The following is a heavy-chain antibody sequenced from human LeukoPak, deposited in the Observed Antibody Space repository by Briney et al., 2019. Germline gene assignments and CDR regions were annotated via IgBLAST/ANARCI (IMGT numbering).Heavy chain of an antibody. D-gene: IGHD3-16*01. Sequence: PSETLSLTCTVSGGSISSSSYYWGWIRQPPGKGLEWIGSIYYSGSTYYNPSLKSRVTISVDTSKNQFSLKLSSVTAADTAVYYCARPGGSTGIFYYFDYWGQGTLVTVSS. CDR1: GGSISSSSYY. CDR2: IYYSGST. CDR3: ARPGGSTGIFYYFDY. V-gene: IGHV4-39*01. J-gene: IGHJ4*02.